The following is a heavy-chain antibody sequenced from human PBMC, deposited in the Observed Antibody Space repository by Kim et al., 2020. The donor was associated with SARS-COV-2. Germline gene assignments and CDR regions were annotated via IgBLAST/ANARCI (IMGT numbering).Heavy chain of an antibody. D-gene: IGHD1-20*01. CDR1: GFTFSSYS. CDR2: ISSSSSTI. J-gene: IGHJ6*02. CDR3: ARDCLTGTGSCNYYYGMDV. Sequence: GGSLRRSCAASGFTFSSYSMNWVRQAPGKGLEWVSYISSSSSTIYYADSVKGRFTISRDNAKNSLYLQMNSLRDEDTAVYYCARDCLTGTGSCNYYYGMDVWGQGTTVTVSS. V-gene: IGHV3-48*02.